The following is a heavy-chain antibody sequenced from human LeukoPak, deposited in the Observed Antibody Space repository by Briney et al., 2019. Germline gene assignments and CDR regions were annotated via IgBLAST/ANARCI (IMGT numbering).Heavy chain of an antibody. V-gene: IGHV3-49*03. CDR1: GFAFSDYA. CDR3: TREKRYFDWFQADY. Sequence: GGSLRLSCTASGFAFSDYAMSWFRQAPGKGLEWVGFIRNKAYGGTAEYAASVKGRFTISRDDSKTIAYLQMNSLKTEDTAVYYCTREKRYFDWFQADYWGQGTLVTVSS. D-gene: IGHD3-9*01. CDR2: IRNKAYGGTA. J-gene: IGHJ4*02.